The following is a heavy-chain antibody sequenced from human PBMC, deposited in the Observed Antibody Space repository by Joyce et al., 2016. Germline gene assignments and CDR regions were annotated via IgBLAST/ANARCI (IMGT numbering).Heavy chain of an antibody. CDR1: NGSISNHY. CDR2: IHTSKTT. CDR3: ARGLAPAVTLFDY. D-gene: IGHD4-17*01. J-gene: IGHJ4*02. V-gene: IGHV4-4*07. Sequence: QVHLQESGPGLVKPSETLSLTCTVSNGSISNHYWSWIRQPAGKGLEWIGRIHTSKTTSYNPSLKGRVTRSVDTSKNQFSLRLTSVTAADTAVYYCARGLAPAVTLFDYWGQGTLVTVSS.